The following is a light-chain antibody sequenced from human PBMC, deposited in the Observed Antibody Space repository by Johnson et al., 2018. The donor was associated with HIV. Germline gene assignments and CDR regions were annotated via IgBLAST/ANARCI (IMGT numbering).Light chain of an antibody. J-gene: IGLJ1*01. CDR2: GND. CDR3: GTWDSSLSAYV. Sequence: QSVLTQPPSVSAAPGQKVTISCSVSSSNIGNNYVSWYQQLPGTAPKLLIYGNDKRPSGIPDRFSGSKSGTSATLAITGLQTGDEADYYCGTWDSSLSAYVFGTGTKVTVL. CDR1: SSNIGNNY. V-gene: IGLV1-51*02.